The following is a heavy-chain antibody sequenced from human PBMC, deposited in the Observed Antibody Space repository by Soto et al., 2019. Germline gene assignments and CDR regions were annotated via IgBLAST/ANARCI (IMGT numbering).Heavy chain of an antibody. CDR3: ARGGVSTRTFDY. D-gene: IGHD3-3*01. Sequence: GESLKISCKGSGYSFAGYWIAWVRQMPGKGLELMGIIYPSDSDTRYRPSFQGQVTISADKSISSAYLQWSSLRASDTAMYYCARGGVSTRTFDYWGQGTPVTVSS. J-gene: IGHJ4*02. CDR1: GYSFAGYW. V-gene: IGHV5-51*01. CDR2: IYPSDSDT.